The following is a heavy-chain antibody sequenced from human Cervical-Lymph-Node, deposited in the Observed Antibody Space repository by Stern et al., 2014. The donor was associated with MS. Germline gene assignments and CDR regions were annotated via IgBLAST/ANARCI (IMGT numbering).Heavy chain of an antibody. V-gene: IGHV1-18*01. Sequence: VQLVESGPEVKKPGASVKVSCKASGYTFTSYGFSWVRQAPGQGLEWMGWINAYNGDTDYAQKFQGRVTMPTDTSTSTAYMELRSLRSDDTAVYYCTRDRVKLVTAILFDYWGQGTLLTVSS. CDR2: INAYNGDT. D-gene: IGHD2-21*02. J-gene: IGHJ4*02. CDR1: GYTFTSYG. CDR3: TRDRVKLVTAILFDY.